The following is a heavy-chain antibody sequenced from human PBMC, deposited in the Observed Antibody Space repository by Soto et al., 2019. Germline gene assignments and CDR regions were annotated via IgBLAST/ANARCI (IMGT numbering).Heavy chain of an antibody. V-gene: IGHV3-23*01. Sequence: EVQLLESGGGLVQPGGSLRLSCAASGFTFSSYGMTWVRQAPGKGLEWVSTISGSDGGTYFADSVKGRFTISSDNSRNTLYLQMNSLGAEDTAVYYCAIVNTALDYWGQGTLVTVSS. CDR3: AIVNTALDY. D-gene: IGHD5-18*01. J-gene: IGHJ4*02. CDR2: ISGSDGGT. CDR1: GFTFSSYG.